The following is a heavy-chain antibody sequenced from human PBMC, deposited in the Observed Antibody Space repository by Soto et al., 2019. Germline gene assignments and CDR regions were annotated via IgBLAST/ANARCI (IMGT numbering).Heavy chain of an antibody. CDR1: GFTFSSYG. J-gene: IGHJ3*02. Sequence: GGSLRLSCAASGFTFSSYGMHWVRQAPGKGLEWVAVIWYDGSNKYYADSVKGRFTISRDNSKNTLYLQMNSLRAEDTAVYYCARDMALGELSPNDAFDIRGQGTMVTV. D-gene: IGHD3-16*02. CDR3: ARDMALGELSPNDAFDI. V-gene: IGHV3-33*01. CDR2: IWYDGSNK.